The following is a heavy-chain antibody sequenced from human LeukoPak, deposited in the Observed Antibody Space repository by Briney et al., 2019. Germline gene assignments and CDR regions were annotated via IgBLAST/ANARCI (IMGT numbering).Heavy chain of an antibody. CDR2: IYYSGST. V-gene: IGHV4-39*07. Sequence: PSETLSLTCTVSGGSISSGSYYWGWIRQPPGKGLEWIGTIYYSGSTYYNTSLKSRVIISVDTSKNQFSLKLSSVTAADTAVYYCARLNCGGDCYPLNWGQGTLVTVSS. CDR1: GGSISSGSYY. J-gene: IGHJ4*02. D-gene: IGHD2-21*02. CDR3: ARLNCGGDCYPLN.